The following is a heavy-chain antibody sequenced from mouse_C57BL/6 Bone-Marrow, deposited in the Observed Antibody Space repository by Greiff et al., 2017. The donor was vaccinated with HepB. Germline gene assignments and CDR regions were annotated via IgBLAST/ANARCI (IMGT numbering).Heavy chain of an antibody. V-gene: IGHV5-12*01. CDR2: ISNGGGST. J-gene: IGHJ3*01. CDR3: ARSPYDWFAY. D-gene: IGHD2-12*01. CDR1: GFTFSDYY. Sequence: EVKVVESGGGLVQPGGSLKLSCAASGFTFSDYYMYWVRQTPEKRLEWVAYISNGGGSTYYPDTVKGRFTISRDNAKNTLYLQMSRLKSEDTAMYYCARSPYDWFAYWGQGTLVTVSA.